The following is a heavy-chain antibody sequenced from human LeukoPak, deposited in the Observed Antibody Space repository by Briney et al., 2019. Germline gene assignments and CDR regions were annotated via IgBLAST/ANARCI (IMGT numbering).Heavy chain of an antibody. CDR3: ARKYYSSGWYGY. D-gene: IGHD6-19*01. CDR1: GGSISSGGYY. V-gene: IGHV4-31*03. Sequence: SQTLSLTCTVSGGSISSGGYYWSWIRQHPGKGLEWIGYIYYSGSTNYNPSLKSRVTISVDTSKNQFSLKLSSVTAADTAVYYCARKYYSSGWYGYWGQGTLVTVSS. J-gene: IGHJ4*02. CDR2: IYYSGST.